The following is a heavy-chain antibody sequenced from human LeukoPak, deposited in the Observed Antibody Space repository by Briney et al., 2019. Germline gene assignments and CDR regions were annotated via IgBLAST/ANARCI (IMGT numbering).Heavy chain of an antibody. CDR1: VYLFTLYY. V-gene: IGHV1-2*02. J-gene: IGHJ4*02. CDR2: FNPNSGGA. CDR3: VRDFDDYGDS. Sequence: GASVTVSFTPSVYLFTLYYMHWVRLAPGQGLEWIGWFNPNSGGAKFPQKFDGRGTLTGDTSITTAYMELHRLTSDDTALYYCVRDFDDYGDSWGQGTLVTVSS.